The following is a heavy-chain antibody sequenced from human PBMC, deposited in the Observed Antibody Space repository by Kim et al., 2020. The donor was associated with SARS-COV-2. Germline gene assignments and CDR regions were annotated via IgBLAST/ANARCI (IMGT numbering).Heavy chain of an antibody. J-gene: IGHJ4*02. D-gene: IGHD3-22*01. V-gene: IGHV3-21*01. Sequence: VKGRFTISRDNAKNSLYLQMNSLRAEDTAVYYCARAGITMIVVEVYYFDYWGQGTLVTVSS. CDR3: ARAGITMIVVEVYYFDY.